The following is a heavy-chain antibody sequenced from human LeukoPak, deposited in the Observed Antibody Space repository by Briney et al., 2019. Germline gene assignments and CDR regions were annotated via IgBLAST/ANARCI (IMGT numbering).Heavy chain of an antibody. Sequence: PSETLSLTCTVSGGSISSYYWSWIRQPPGKGLEWIGYIYYSGSTNYNPSIKSRVTISVDTSKNQFSLKLSSVTAAGTAVYYCARHLYDYVWGSYGPSAFDYWGQGTLATVSS. CDR1: GGSISSYY. D-gene: IGHD3-16*01. J-gene: IGHJ4*02. CDR3: ARHLYDYVWGSYGPSAFDY. CDR2: IYYSGST. V-gene: IGHV4-59*08.